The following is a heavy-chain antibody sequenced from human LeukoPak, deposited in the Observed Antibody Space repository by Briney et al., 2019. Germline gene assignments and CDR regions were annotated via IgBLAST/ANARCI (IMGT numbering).Heavy chain of an antibody. Sequence: SVKVSCKASGGTFSSYAISWVRQAPGQGLEWMGGIIPIFGTANYAQKFQGRVTITADESTSTAYMELSSLRSEDTAVYYCALGGVDTAMETHYYYYMDVRGKGTTVTISS. CDR2: IIPIFGTA. V-gene: IGHV1-69*13. CDR3: ALGGVDTAMETHYYYYMDV. CDR1: GGTFSSYA. J-gene: IGHJ6*03. D-gene: IGHD5-18*01.